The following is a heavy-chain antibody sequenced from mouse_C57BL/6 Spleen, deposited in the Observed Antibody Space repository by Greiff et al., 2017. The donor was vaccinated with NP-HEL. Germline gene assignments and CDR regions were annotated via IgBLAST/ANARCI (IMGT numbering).Heavy chain of an antibody. J-gene: IGHJ1*03. CDR1: GFNIKDDY. Sequence: EVKLQESGAELVRPGASVKLSCTASGFNIKDDYMHWVKQRPEQGLEWIGWIDPENGDTEYASKFQGKATITADTSSNTAYLQLSSLTSEDTAVYYCTTSNYSHWYFDVWGTGTTVTVSS. CDR3: TTSNYSHWYFDV. CDR2: IDPENGDT. D-gene: IGHD1-1*01. V-gene: IGHV14-4*01.